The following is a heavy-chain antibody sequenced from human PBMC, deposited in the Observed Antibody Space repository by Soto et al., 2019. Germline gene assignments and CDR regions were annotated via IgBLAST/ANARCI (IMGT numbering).Heavy chain of an antibody. CDR2: IMQDGSEK. J-gene: IGHJ5*02. CDR1: GFTITGYW. Sequence: AGGCRRLSWAASGFTITGYWMSWVRQAAGKGLECVANIMQDGSEKYYVDSVKGRFTISRDNAKNSLYLQMNSLKAEDTAVYSCTRDFRKPQGRLDPWGQGTLVTVSS. V-gene: IGHV3-7*01. CDR3: TRDFRKPQGRLDP.